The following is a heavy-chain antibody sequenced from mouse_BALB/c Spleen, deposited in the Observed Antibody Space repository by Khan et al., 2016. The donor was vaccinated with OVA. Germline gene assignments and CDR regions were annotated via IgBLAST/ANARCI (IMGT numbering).Heavy chain of an antibody. D-gene: IGHD2-1*01. CDR1: GYTFTSYY. V-gene: IGHV1S81*02. CDR2: INPSDGDT. Sequence: VQLQQSGAELVKPGASVKLSCKASGYTFTSYYMYWVKQRPGQGLEWIGEINPSDGDTNFNEKFKSKATLTVDKSSSTAYMQLSSLTSEYSAVYYCTRSGYGTFAYWGQGTLVTVSA. CDR3: TRSGYGTFAY. J-gene: IGHJ3*01.